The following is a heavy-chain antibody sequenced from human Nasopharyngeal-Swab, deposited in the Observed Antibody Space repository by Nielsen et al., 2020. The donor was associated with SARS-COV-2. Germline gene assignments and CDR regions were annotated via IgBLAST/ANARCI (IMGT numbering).Heavy chain of an antibody. J-gene: IGHJ4*02. D-gene: IGHD3-22*01. V-gene: IGHV3-23*01. CDR3: AKAQLYYDSSGYRD. CDR2: ISGSGGST. CDR1: GFTFSSYA. Sequence: GVLKISCAASGFTFSSYAMSWVRQAPGKGLEWVSAISGSGGSTYYADSVKGRFTISRDNSKNTLYLQMNSLRAEDTAVYYCAKAQLYYDSSGYRDWGQGTLVTVSS.